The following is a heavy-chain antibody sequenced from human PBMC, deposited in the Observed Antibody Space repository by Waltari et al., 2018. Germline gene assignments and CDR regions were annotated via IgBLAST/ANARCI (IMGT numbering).Heavy chain of an antibody. CDR3: AREATMREYFDY. J-gene: IGHJ4*02. CDR2: ISNSGDTT. V-gene: IGHV3-48*03. CDR1: GFRFNTFE. D-gene: IGHD5-12*01. Sequence: DVQLVESGGDLVQPGGSLRLSCAASGFRFNTFEMNWVRQAPGKGLEWLSYISNSGDTTHYADPVKGRFTISRDNAKDLLYLQMDSLRVEDTAVYFCAREATMREYFDYWGQGAQVTVSS.